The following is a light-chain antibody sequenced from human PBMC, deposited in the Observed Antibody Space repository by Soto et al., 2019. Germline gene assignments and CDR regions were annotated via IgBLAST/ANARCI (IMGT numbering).Light chain of an antibody. Sequence: EIVMTQSPATLSVSPGERATLSCRASQSVSSNLAWYQQKPGQAPRVLIYGASTRATGIPARFSGSRSGTEFTLTISRLQSEDFAVYYCQHYNNWPRTFGQGTKVEIK. CDR2: GAS. CDR3: QHYNNWPRT. V-gene: IGKV3-15*01. CDR1: QSVSSN. J-gene: IGKJ1*01.